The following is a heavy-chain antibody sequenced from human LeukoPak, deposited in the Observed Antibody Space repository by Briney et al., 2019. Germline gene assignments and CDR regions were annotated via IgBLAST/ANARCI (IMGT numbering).Heavy chain of an antibody. D-gene: IGHD2-2*01. Sequence: PGGSLRLSCAASGFTFSTYWMHWVHQAPGKGLVWVSHINRDGSSTSYADSVKGRFTISRDNAKNTLYLQMNSLRAEDTAVYYFSREIPSTPPGVDYWGQGTLVTVSS. J-gene: IGHJ4*02. CDR2: INRDGSST. CDR3: SREIPSTPPGVDY. V-gene: IGHV3-74*01. CDR1: GFTFSTYW.